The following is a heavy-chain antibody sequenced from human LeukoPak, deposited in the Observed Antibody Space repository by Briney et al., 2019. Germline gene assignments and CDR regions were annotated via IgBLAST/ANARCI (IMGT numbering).Heavy chain of an antibody. Sequence: PGGSLRLSCAASGFTFSSYAMSWVRQAPGKGLEWVSAISGSGGSTYYADSVKGRFTISRDNSKNTLYLQMNSLRAEDTAVYYCAKVGYGDYVYYYYGMDVWGQGTTVTVSS. J-gene: IGHJ6*02. V-gene: IGHV3-23*01. CDR2: ISGSGGST. CDR1: GFTFSSYA. D-gene: IGHD4-17*01. CDR3: AKVGYGDYVYYYYGMDV.